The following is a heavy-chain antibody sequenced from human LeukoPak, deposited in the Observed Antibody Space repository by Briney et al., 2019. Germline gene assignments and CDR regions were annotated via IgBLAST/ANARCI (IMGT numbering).Heavy chain of an antibody. D-gene: IGHD3-22*01. CDR3: AKDTLDSSGFFDY. CDR1: GFTFRSYG. CDR2: IRYDGSNK. Sequence: GGSLRLSCAASGFTFRSYGMHWVRQAPGKGLEWVAYIRYDGSNKDYADSVKGRFTISRDNSKNTLYLQMNSLRAEDTAVYYCAKDTLDSSGFFDYWGQGTLVTVSS. V-gene: IGHV3-30*02. J-gene: IGHJ4*02.